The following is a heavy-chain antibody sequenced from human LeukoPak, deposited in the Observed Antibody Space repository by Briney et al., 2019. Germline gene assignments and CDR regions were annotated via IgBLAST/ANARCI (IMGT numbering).Heavy chain of an antibody. CDR3: ATATHYYYYGMDV. D-gene: IGHD2-21*02. CDR2: ITPFNGNT. J-gene: IGHJ6*02. Sequence: TGASVKVSCTASGYTFTYRYLHWVRQAPGQALEWMGWITPFNGNTNYAQKFQDRVTITRDRSMSTAYKELSSLRSEDTAMYYCATATHYYYYGMDVWGQGTTVTVSS. CDR1: GYTFTYRY. V-gene: IGHV1-45*02.